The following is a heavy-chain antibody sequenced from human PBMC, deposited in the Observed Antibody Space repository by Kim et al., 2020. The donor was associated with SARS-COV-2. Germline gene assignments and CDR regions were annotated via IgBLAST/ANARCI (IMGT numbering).Heavy chain of an antibody. D-gene: IGHD6-19*01. V-gene: IGHV6-1*01. J-gene: IGHJ5*02. Sequence: YAVSVKSRITINPDTSKNQFSLQLNSVTPEDTAVYYCVKEQWLVVGWFDPWGQGTLVTVSS. CDR3: VKEQWLVVGWFDP.